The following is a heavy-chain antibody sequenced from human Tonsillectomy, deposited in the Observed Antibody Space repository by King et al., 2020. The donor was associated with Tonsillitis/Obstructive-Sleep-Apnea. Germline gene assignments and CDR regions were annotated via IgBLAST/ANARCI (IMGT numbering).Heavy chain of an antibody. CDR3: VTPYYDFWSCYRN. CDR1: GFTFSSYA. J-gene: IGHJ4*02. V-gene: IGHV3-64D*06. D-gene: IGHD3-3*01. CDR2: ISSNGGST. Sequence: VQLVESGGGLVQPGGSLRLSCSASGFTFSSYAMHWVRQAPGKGLEYVSAISSNGGSTYYADSVKGRFTISRDNSKNTLYLQMSSLRAEDTAVYYCVTPYYDFWSCYRNWGQGTLVTVSS.